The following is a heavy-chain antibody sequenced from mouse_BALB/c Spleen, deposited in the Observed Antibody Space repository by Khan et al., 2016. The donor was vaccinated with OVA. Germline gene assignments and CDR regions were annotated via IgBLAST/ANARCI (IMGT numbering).Heavy chain of an antibody. D-gene: IGHD3-3*01. CDR3: ARTARIKY. CDR1: GYSITSGYG. V-gene: IGHV3-2*02. Sequence: EVKLLESGPGLVKPSQSLSLTCTVTGYSITSGYGWTWIRQFPGNKLEWMGYISYSGSTNYNPSPKSRISITRDTSKHQFFLQLNSVTTEETATYYCARTARIKYWGQGTTLTVSS. CDR2: ISYSGST. J-gene: IGHJ2*01.